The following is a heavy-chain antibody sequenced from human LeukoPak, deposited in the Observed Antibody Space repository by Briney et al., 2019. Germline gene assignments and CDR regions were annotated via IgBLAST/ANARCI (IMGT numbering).Heavy chain of an antibody. CDR2: IIPIFGTA. J-gene: IGHJ3*02. CDR3: AGYRSDGQLGNDAFDI. V-gene: IGHV1-69*06. D-gene: IGHD5-18*01. Sequence: SVKVSCKASGYTFTGYYMHWVRQAPGQGLEWMGGIIPIFGTANYAQKFQGRVTITADKSTSTAYMELSSLRSEDTAVYYCAGYRSDGQLGNDAFDIWGQGTMVTVSS. CDR1: GYTFTGYY.